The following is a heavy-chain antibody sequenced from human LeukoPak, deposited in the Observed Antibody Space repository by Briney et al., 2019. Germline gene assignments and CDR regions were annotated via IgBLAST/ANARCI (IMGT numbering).Heavy chain of an antibody. CDR2: INPNSGGT. V-gene: IGHV1-2*02. CDR1: GYTFTGYY. D-gene: IGHD6-6*01. J-gene: IGHJ5*02. Sequence: GASVTVTCKASGYTFTGYYMHWVRQAPGQGLEWMGWINPNSGGTNYAQTFQGRVTMTRDTSISTAYMELSRLRSDDTAVYYCARDYSSIAASLGFDTWGQGDLGTVSS. CDR3: ARDYSSIAASLGFDT.